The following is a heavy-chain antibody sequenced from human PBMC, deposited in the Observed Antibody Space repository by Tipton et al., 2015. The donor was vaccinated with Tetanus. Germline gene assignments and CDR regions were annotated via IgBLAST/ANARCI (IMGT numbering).Heavy chain of an antibody. CDR3: AGVTAQRTELYFEH. CDR2: VYYTGDT. V-gene: IGHV4-59*02. CDR1: GDSVSGYY. Sequence: TLSLTCTVSGDSVSGYYWSWIRQPPGKGLEWVGYVYYTGDTNYNPSLKSRVTISMDRPENQISLKMTSVTAADTAVYYCAGVTAQRTELYFEHWGQGTQVTVSS. J-gene: IGHJ1*01. D-gene: IGHD2-8*02.